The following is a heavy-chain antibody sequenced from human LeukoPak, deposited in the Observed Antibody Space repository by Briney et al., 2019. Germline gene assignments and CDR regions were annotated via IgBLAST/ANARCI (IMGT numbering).Heavy chain of an antibody. Sequence: SETLSLTCTVSGDSISSTYYYWGWIRQPPGKGLEWIGSIYYSGSTYYNPSLKSRVTISVDTSKNQFSLKLSSVTAADTAVYYCARMVVGATTMGSYYYYYGMDVWGQGTTVTVSS. CDR1: GDSISSTYYY. D-gene: IGHD1-26*01. CDR2: IYYSGST. CDR3: ARMVVGATTMGSYYYYYGMDV. J-gene: IGHJ6*02. V-gene: IGHV4-39*01.